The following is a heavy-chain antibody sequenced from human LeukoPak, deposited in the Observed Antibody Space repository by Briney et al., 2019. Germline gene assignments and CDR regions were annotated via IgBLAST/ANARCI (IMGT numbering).Heavy chain of an antibody. V-gene: IGHV1-46*01. D-gene: IGHD2-2*01. CDR1: GYSFTSCY. Sequence: GASVKLSCKASGYSFTSCYKHWMRLPHGQGIEWMGIINPSGGSTSYAQKFQGRVTMTRDTSTSTVYMELSSLRSEDTAVYYCARIHCSSTSCSAWGAFDIWGQGTMVTVSS. CDR2: INPSGGST. J-gene: IGHJ3*02. CDR3: ARIHCSSTSCSAWGAFDI.